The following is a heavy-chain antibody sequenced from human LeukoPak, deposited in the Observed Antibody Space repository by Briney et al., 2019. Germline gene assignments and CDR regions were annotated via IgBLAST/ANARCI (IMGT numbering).Heavy chain of an antibody. J-gene: IGHJ4*02. D-gene: IGHD6-19*01. CDR1: GGTFSSYA. V-gene: IGHV1-69*13. CDR3: AKVFPGYSSGWDLLGYFDY. CDR2: IIPIFGTA. Sequence: SVKVSCKASGGTFSSYAISWVRQAPGQGLEWMGGIIPIFGTANYAQKFQGRVTITADESTSTAYMELSSLRSEDTAVYYCAKVFPGYSSGWDLLGYFDYWGQGTLVTVSS.